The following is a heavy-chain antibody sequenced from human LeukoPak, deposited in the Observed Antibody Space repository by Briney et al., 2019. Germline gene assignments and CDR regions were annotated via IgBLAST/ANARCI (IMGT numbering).Heavy chain of an antibody. CDR3: AKTPVEVATITRVPFDP. V-gene: IGHV3-23*01. D-gene: IGHD5-24*01. Sequence: GGSLRLSCAASGFTFSSYAMSWVRQAPGKGLEWVSAISGSGGSTYYADSVKGRFTISRDNSKNTLYLQMNSLRAEDTAVYYCAKTPVEVATITRVPFDPWGQGTLVTVSS. J-gene: IGHJ5*02. CDR1: GFTFSSYA. CDR2: ISGSGGST.